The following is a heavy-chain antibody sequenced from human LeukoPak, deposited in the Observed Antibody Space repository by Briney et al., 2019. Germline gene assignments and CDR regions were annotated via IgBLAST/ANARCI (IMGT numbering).Heavy chain of an antibody. CDR2: ISGSGGST. CDR1: GFTFSSYA. V-gene: IGHV3-23*01. J-gene: IGHJ3*02. CDR3: AKVYGGNSYAFDI. D-gene: IGHD4-23*01. Sequence: GRSLRLSCAASGFTFSSYAMSWVRPAPGRGLGWISAISGSGGSTYYADSLKGRLTISRDNSKNTLYLQMNSLRAEDTAVYYCAKVYGGNSYAFDIWGQGTMVTVSS.